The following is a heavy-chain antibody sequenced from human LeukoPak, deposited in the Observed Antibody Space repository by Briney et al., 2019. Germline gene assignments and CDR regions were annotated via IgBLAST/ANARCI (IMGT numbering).Heavy chain of an antibody. V-gene: IGHV1-2*02. D-gene: IGHD2-21*02. J-gene: IGHJ4*02. CDR2: INPNSGGT. CDR1: GYTFTGYD. CDR3: AREYCGGDCSPYFDY. Sequence: ASVKVSCKASGYTFTGYDMHWVRQAPGQGLEWMGWINPNSGGTNYAQKFQGRVTMTRDTSISTAYMELSRLRSDDTAVYYCAREYCGGDCSPYFDYWGQGTLVTVSS.